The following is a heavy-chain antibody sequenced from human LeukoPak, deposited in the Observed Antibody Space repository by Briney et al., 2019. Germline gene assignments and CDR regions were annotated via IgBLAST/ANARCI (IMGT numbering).Heavy chain of an antibody. CDR2: ISSSGSTV. D-gene: IGHD3-3*01. V-gene: IGHV3-48*03. Sequence: PGGSLRLSCAVSGFIFSSYEMNWVRQAPGKGLEWVSYISSSGSTVYYADSVKGRFTISRDNAENSLFLQMNSLRAEDTAVYYCARLGVTRPGYWGQGTLVTVSS. CDR1: GFIFSSYE. CDR3: ARLGVTRPGY. J-gene: IGHJ4*02.